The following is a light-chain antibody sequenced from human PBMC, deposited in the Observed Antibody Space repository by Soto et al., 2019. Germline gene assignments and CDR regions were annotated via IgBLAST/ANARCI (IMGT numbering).Light chain of an antibody. CDR3: CSYAGRNTWV. Sequence: QSALTQPASVSGSPGHSVTISCTGTSRDVGTYNLVSWDQQHPGKGPNVMIDEGTERPSGVSNRSSGSQSGNTASLAISGLQAEDEAAHYCCSYAGRNTWVSGGGT. CDR2: EGT. V-gene: IGLV2-23*01. CDR1: SRDVGTYNL. J-gene: IGLJ3*02.